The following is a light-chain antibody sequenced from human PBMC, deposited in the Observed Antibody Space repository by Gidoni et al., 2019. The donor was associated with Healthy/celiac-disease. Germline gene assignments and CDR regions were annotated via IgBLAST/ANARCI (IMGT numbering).Light chain of an antibody. Sequence: EIVLTQSPGTLSLSPGERATRSCRASQSVSSSYLAWYQQKPGQAPRLLIYGASSRATGIPDRFSGSGSGTDFTLTISRLAPEDFAVYYCQQYGSSPPWTFGQGTKVEIK. CDR1: QSVSSSY. CDR3: QQYGSSPPWT. V-gene: IGKV3-20*01. CDR2: GAS. J-gene: IGKJ1*01.